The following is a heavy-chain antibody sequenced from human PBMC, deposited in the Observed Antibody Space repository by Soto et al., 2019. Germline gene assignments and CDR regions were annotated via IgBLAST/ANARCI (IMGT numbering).Heavy chain of an antibody. J-gene: IGHJ3*02. CDR1: GGTFSSYA. Sequence: QVQLVQSGAEVKKPGSSVKVSCKSSGGTFSSYAISWVRQAPGQGLEWMGGIIPSLGSANYAQKFQDRVTITADESTTTTYMELSSLRSEDAAVYYCASRARVDAFDSWGQGPMVTVSS. CDR2: IIPSLGSA. CDR3: ASRARVDAFDS. V-gene: IGHV1-69*01.